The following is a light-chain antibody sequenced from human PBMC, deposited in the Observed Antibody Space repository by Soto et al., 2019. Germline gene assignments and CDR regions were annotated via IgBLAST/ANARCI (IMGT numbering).Light chain of an antibody. V-gene: IGKV1-39*01. CDR1: QSISSY. CDR2: AAS. J-gene: IGKJ2*01. Sequence: DIQMPQSPSSLSASVGDRVTITCRASQSISSYLNWYQQKPGKAPELLIYAASSLQSGVPSRFSGSGSGTDVTLTISSLQPEDFATYYCQQSYSTRYTFGQGTKLEIK. CDR3: QQSYSTRYT.